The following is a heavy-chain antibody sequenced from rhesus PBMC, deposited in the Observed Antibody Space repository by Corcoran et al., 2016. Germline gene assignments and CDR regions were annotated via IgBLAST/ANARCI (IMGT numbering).Heavy chain of an antibody. J-gene: IGHJ1*01. CDR1: GGSVSSSNW. CDR2: ISGSSGRT. Sequence: QVQLQESGPGLVKPSETLSLTCAVSGGSVSSSNWWSWIRQPPGKGLEWIGYISGSSGRTYYNPSLKSRVTISTDTSKNQFSLKLSSVTAAGTAVYYCARVPGYFEFWGQGALVTVSS. CDR3: ARVPGYFEF. V-gene: IGHV4-65*01.